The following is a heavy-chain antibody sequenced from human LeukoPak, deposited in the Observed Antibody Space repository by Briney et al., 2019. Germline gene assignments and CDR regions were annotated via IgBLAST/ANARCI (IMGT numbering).Heavy chain of an antibody. D-gene: IGHD3-3*02. CDR3: ARGLLSTRRRSFAFDI. J-gene: IGHJ3*02. CDR2: IKQDGSEK. V-gene: IGHV3-7*01. CDR1: GFTFSSYW. Sequence: GGSLRLSCAASGFTFSSYWMSWVRQAPGKGLEWVANIKQDGSEKYYVDSVKGRFTISRDNAKNSLYLQMNSLRAEDTAVYYCARGLLSTRRRSFAFDIWGQGTMVTVSS.